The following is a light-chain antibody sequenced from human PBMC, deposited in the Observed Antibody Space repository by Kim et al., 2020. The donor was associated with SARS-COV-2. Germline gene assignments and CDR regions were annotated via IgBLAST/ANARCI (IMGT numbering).Light chain of an antibody. CDR3: QQTKTYPRS. J-gene: IGKJ2*01. CDR2: SAS. V-gene: IGKV1-13*02. CDR1: PDIATV. Sequence: SASVGDTVTITCRASPDIATVLAWYQQKPGKSPKLLFYSASNLESGVPSRFSVSGSGTDFFLTINSLQTEDFATFYCQQTKTYPRSFGLGTKLVI.